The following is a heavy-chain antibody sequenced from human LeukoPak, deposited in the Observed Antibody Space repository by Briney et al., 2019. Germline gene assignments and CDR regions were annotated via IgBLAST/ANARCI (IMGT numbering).Heavy chain of an antibody. CDR2: VIASGAAT. CDR1: GFTFSSQA. CDR3: AKGDYGDYAFDY. Sequence: GGSLRLSCVASGFTFSSQAMNWVRQAPGKGLEWVSAVIASGAATYYADSVKGRFTISRDNSKNTVSLQMNSLRAEDTAVYYCAKGDYGDYAFDYWGRGILVTVSS. J-gene: IGHJ4*02. D-gene: IGHD4-17*01. V-gene: IGHV3-23*01.